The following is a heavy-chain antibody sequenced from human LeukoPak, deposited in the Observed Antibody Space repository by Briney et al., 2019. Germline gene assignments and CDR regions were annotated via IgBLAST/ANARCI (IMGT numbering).Heavy chain of an antibody. CDR3: AIHDYGDPLGVRPFDY. CDR2: IIPIFGTA. V-gene: IGHV1-69*05. D-gene: IGHD4-17*01. CDR1: GGTFSSYA. Sequence: GASVKVSCKASGGTFSSYAISWVRQAPGQGLEWMGGIIPIFGTANYAQKFQGRVTITTDESTSTAYMELSSLRSEDTAVYYCAIHDYGDPLGVRPFDYWGQGTLVTVSS. J-gene: IGHJ4*02.